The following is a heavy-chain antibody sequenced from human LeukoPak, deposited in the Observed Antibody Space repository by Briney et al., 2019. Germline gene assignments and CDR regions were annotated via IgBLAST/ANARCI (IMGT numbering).Heavy chain of an antibody. CDR2: ISWNSDSI. J-gene: IGHJ4*02. CDR3: AKDQAGWEPYFFDY. CDR1: GFILTSYT. V-gene: IGHV3-9*01. Sequence: SLRLSCAASGFILTSYTMNWVRQAPGKGLEWVSGISWNSDSIGYADSVKGRFTISRDNAKNSLYLQMNSLRAEDTALYYCAKDQAGWEPYFFDYWGQGTLVTVSS. D-gene: IGHD1-26*01.